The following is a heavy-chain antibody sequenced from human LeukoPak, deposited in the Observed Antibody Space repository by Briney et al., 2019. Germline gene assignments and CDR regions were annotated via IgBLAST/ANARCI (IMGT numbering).Heavy chain of an antibody. V-gene: IGHV4-4*07. Sequence: SETLSLTCTVSGGSISSYYWSWIRQPAGKGLEWIGRIYSSGGTNYNPSLKSRVTISRDTSKNHFSLELSSVTAADTAVYYCARDSVLYYFDYWGQGTLVTVSS. CDR1: GGSISSYY. J-gene: IGHJ4*02. CDR3: ARDSVLYYFDY. D-gene: IGHD6-6*01. CDR2: IYSSGGT.